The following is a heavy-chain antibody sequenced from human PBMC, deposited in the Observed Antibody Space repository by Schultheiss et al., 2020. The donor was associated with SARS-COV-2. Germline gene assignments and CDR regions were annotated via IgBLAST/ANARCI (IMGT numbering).Heavy chain of an antibody. CDR2: IYYSGST. CDR1: GGSISSSSYY. D-gene: IGHD3-3*01. CDR3: ATYVLRFLEGDY. Sequence: SETLSLTCTVSGGSISSSSYYWGWIRQPPGKGLEWIGSIYYSGSTYYNPSLKSRVTISVDTSKNQFSLKLSSVTAADTAVYYCATYVLRFLEGDYWGQGTLVTVSS. V-gene: IGHV4-39*01. J-gene: IGHJ4*02.